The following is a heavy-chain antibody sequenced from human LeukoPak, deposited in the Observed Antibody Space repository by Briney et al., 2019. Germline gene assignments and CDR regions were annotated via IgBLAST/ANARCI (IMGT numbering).Heavy chain of an antibody. CDR1: GFTVSSNY. Sequence: GGSLRLSCAASGFTVSSNYMSWVRQAPGKGLEWVSSISSSSSYIYYADSVKGQFTISRDNAKNSLYLQMNSLRAEDTAVYYCARGASKWLSPDFDYWGQGTLVTVSS. CDR2: ISSSSSYI. V-gene: IGHV3-21*01. J-gene: IGHJ4*02. D-gene: IGHD3-22*01. CDR3: ARGASKWLSPDFDY.